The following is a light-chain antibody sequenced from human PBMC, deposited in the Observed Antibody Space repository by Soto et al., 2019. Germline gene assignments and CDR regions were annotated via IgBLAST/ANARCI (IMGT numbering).Light chain of an antibody. CDR1: SSDVGDYDY. Sequence: QSVLTQPPSASGSPGQSVTISCTGTSSDVGDYDYVSWYQQHPGKVPKLIIYEVTKRPSGVPDRFSGSKSGNTASLTISGLQSEDEANYYCAAWDDSLNGYVFVTGTVVTVL. V-gene: IGLV2-8*01. CDR2: EVT. J-gene: IGLJ1*01. CDR3: AAWDDSLNGYV.